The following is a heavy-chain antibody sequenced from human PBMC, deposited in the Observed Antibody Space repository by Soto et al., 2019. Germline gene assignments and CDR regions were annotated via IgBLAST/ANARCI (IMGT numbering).Heavy chain of an antibody. D-gene: IGHD3-9*01. V-gene: IGHV3-20*04. J-gene: IGHJ4*02. CDR2: INWNGGST. CDR3: TKGAERTVQSFLDWVCGH. CDR1: GFTFGDYG. Sequence: PGGSLRLSCAASGFTFGDYGMSWIRQPPGKGLEWVSGINWNGGSTGYADSVKGRFTISRDKSISTAYLQWNSLQASDTATYYCTKGAERTVQSFLDWVCGHWGQGTPVTVSS.